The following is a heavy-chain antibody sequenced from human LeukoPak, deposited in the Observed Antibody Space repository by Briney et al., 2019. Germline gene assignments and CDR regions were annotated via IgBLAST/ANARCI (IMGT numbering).Heavy chain of an antibody. CDR2: IYYSGST. CDR1: GGSISSYY. V-gene: IGHV4-59*01. CDR3: ARFYSSVLDY. J-gene: IGHJ4*02. D-gene: IGHD6-19*01. Sequence: SETLSLTCTVSGGSISSYYWSWIRQPPGKGLEWIGYIYYSGSTNYNPSLKSRGTISVDTYKNKFSLKLSSVTAADTAVYYCARFYSSVLDYWGQGTLVTVSS.